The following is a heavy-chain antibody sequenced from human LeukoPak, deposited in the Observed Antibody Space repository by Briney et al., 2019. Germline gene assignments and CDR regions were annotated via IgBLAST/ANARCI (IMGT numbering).Heavy chain of an antibody. D-gene: IGHD2-8*01. V-gene: IGHV3-7*03. CDR2: IKQDGSEK. CDR1: GFTFNNYW. J-gene: IGHJ4*02. CDR3: AKDPDCTSGVCYTFFDY. Sequence: GGSLRLSCAASGFTFNNYWMHWVRQAPGKGLEWVANIKQDGSEKYYVDSVKGRFTISRDNAKNSLYLQMNSLRAEDTAVYYCAKDPDCTSGVCYTFFDYWGQGTLVTVSS.